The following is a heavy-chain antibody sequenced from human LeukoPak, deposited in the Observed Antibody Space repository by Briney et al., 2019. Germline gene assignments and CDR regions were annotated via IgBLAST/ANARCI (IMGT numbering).Heavy chain of an antibody. V-gene: IGHV3-33*01. Sequence: GGSLRLSCAASGFTFSSYGMHWVRQAPGKGLEWVAVIWYDGSNKYYADSVKGRFTLSRDNSKNTLYLQMNSLRAEDTAVYYCARDETTGTLTWYAFDIWGQGTTVTVSS. D-gene: IGHD1-1*01. CDR1: GFTFSSYG. CDR2: IWYDGSNK. CDR3: ARDETTGTLTWYAFDI. J-gene: IGHJ3*02.